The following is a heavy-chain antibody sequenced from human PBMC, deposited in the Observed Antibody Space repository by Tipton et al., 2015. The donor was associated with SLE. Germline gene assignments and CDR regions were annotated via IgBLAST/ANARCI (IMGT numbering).Heavy chain of an antibody. CDR3: ARGVGYYDSSGSYDAFDI. CDR1: GGSISSYY. Sequence: GLVKPSETLSLTCTVSGGSISSYYWSWIRQPPGKGLEWIGYIYYSGSTNYNPSLKSRVTMSVDTSKNQFSLKLSSVTAADTAVYYCARGVGYYDSSGSYDAFDIWGQGTMVTVSS. V-gene: IGHV4-59*12. J-gene: IGHJ3*02. D-gene: IGHD3-22*01. CDR2: IYYSGST.